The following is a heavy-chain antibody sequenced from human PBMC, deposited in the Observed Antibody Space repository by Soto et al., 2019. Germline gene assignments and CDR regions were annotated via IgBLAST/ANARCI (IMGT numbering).Heavy chain of an antibody. CDR1: GFTFSSYS. D-gene: IGHD3-22*01. Sequence: GGSLRLSCAASGFTFSSYSMNWVRQAPGKGLEWVSYISSSSSTIYYADSVKGRFTISRDNAKNSLYLQMNSLRAEHTAVYYCARGRRLTYYYDSSGPEDAFDIWGQGTMVTVSS. CDR2: ISSSSSTI. CDR3: ARGRRLTYYYDSSGPEDAFDI. V-gene: IGHV3-48*01. J-gene: IGHJ3*02.